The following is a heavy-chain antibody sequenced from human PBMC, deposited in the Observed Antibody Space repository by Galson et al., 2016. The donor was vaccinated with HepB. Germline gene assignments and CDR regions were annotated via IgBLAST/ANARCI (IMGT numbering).Heavy chain of an antibody. CDR2: IYYSGNT. CDR3: ARGGPRGSYWVDS. D-gene: IGHD1-26*01. V-gene: IGHV4-30-4*01. J-gene: IGHJ5*01. CDR1: GGSTTNGDYY. Sequence: TLSLTCKVSGGSTTNGDYYLSWIRQPPGKGLEWIGYIYYSGNTYYNPSLKSRISIAVDTSKTHFSLKLSSVTAADTAVYYCARGGPRGSYWVDSWGQGTLVTVSS.